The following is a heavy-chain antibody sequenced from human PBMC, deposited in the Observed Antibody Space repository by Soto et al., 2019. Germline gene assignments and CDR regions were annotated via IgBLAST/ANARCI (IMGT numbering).Heavy chain of an antibody. V-gene: IGHV4-61*01. CDR1: GGAVNSYIYY. J-gene: IGHJ4*02. D-gene: IGHD6-6*01. CDR3: AREFSNSPEAFDS. CDR2: VYYTGRT. Sequence: SETLSLTCTVSGGAVNSYIYYWSWIRQPPGRGLEWIGYVYYTGRTNYNPSLKSRVTMSIDASRNQFSLKLSSVTAADTAVYYCAREFSNSPEAFDSWGQGSLVTVSS.